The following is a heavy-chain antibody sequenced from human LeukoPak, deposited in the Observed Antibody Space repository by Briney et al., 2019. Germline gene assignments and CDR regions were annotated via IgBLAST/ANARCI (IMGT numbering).Heavy chain of an antibody. CDR3: ARDLDYGEKSEDY. J-gene: IGHJ4*02. V-gene: IGHV1-46*01. D-gene: IGHD4/OR15-4a*01. Sequence: GASVKVSCKASGFTFINYYMDWVRQAPGQGLEWLGIINLSGGSTHYPQKFQDRVTMTRDTSTSTVYMELSSLRSEDTAVYYCARDLDYGEKSEDYWGQGTLVTVSS. CDR2: INLSGGST. CDR1: GFTFINYY.